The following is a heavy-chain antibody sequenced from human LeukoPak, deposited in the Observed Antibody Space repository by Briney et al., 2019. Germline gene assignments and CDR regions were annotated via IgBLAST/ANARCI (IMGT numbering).Heavy chain of an antibody. V-gene: IGHV4-59*08. CDR3: ARVYGDYGDY. D-gene: IGHD4-17*01. Sequence: SETLSLTCTVSGGSISSYYWSWIRQPPGKGLEWIGYIYYSGSTNYNPSLKSRVTISVDTSKNQFSLNLTSVTAADTAVCYCARVYGDYGDYWGQGILVTVSS. J-gene: IGHJ4*02. CDR1: GGSISSYY. CDR2: IYYSGST.